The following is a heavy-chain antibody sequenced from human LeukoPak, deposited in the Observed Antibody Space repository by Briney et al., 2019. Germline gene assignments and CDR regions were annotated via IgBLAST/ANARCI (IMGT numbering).Heavy chain of an antibody. CDR2: IYYSGST. J-gene: IGHJ4*02. CDR1: VGSISSYY. D-gene: IGHD3-3*01. CDR3: ASGVAVFPFDY. Sequence: PSETLSLTCTVSVGSISSYYWSWIRQPPGKGLEWIGYIYYSGSTNYNPSLKSRVTISVDTSKNQFSLKLSSVTAADTAVYYCASGVAVFPFDYWGQGTLVTVSS. V-gene: IGHV4-59*01.